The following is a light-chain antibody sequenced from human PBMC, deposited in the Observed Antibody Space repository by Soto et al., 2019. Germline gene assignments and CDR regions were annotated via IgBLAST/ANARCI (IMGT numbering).Light chain of an antibody. V-gene: IGKV1-33*01. CDR3: QHYDNLPSVT. CDR1: QDIGKN. Sequence: DIQMTQSPSSLSVSVGDRVTITCQASQDIGKNLNWYQQKPGKAPKLLIYDASNLEIGVPSRFSGSGSGTDFTFTISRLQPEDIATYYCQHYDNLPSVTFGQGTRLEIK. J-gene: IGKJ5*01. CDR2: DAS.